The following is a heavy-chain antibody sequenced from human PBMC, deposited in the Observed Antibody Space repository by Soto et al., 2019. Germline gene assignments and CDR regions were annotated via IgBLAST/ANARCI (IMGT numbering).Heavy chain of an antibody. CDR1: GYTFTNYG. Sequence: QVQLVQSGAEMKKPGASVKVSCKASGYTFTNYGISWVRQAPGQGLEWMGWISDFEGHVNYAQKFQGRVTLTIDTSTSTAYMEVRRLTSDDAAIYDCSRDYDGWGEGWFDPWGQGTLVTVSS. CDR2: ISDFEGHV. J-gene: IGHJ5*02. CDR3: SRDYDGWGEGWFDP. D-gene: IGHD3-16*01. V-gene: IGHV1-18*01.